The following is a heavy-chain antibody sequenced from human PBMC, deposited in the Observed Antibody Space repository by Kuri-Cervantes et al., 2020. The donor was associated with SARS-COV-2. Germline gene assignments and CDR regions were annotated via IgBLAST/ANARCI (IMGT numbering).Heavy chain of an antibody. D-gene: IGHD4-17*01. CDR2: ISTYNANA. V-gene: IGHV1-18*04. CDR3: AGGFDYGDYPYYDGMDV. CDR1: GYTFTTYG. J-gene: IGHJ6*02. Sequence: ASVKVSCKASGYTFTTYGITWVRQAPGQGLEWMGWISTYNANADYAQKLQGRVTMTTDTSTSIAYMELRSLRSDDTAIYYCAGGFDYGDYPYYDGMDVWGQGTTVTVSS.